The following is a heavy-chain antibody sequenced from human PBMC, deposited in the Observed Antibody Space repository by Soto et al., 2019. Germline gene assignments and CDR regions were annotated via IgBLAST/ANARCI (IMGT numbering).Heavy chain of an antibody. CDR3: ARVKSPYSSGWQNRHFDY. J-gene: IGHJ4*01. CDR2: ISHDGRNK. D-gene: IGHD6-19*01. V-gene: IGHV3-30-3*01. Sequence: QVQLVESGGGVVQPGRSLRLSCAASGFTFSPYAMHWVRQAPGKGLAWMAVISHDGRNKYYADSVKGRFTISRDNSKNTMYLQMSSLIAEDTAVYYCARVKSPYSSGWQNRHFDYCGHGTLVTDS. CDR1: GFTFSPYA.